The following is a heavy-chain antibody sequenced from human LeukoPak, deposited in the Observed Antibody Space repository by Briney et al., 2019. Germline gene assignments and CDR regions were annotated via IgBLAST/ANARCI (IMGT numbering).Heavy chain of an antibody. Sequence: GGSLRLSCATSGFTFNDRYLGWVRQAPGKGLEWVGRTKNRANSYTTEYAASVKGRFTISREDSKNSLRLQMNSLKTEDTAIYCCVASIINPSNYWGQGTLVTVSS. CDR1: GFTFNDRY. CDR2: TKNRANSYTT. CDR3: VASIINPSNY. V-gene: IGHV3-72*01. J-gene: IGHJ4*02. D-gene: IGHD3-10*01.